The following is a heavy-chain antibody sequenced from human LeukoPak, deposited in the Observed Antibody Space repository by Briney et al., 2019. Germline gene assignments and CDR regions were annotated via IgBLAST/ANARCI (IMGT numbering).Heavy chain of an antibody. J-gene: IGHJ4*02. Sequence: NHSETLSLTCTVSGGSISSYYWSWIRQPPGKGLEWIGYIYYSGSTNYNPSLKSRVTISVDTSKNQFSLKLSSVTAADTAVYYCARYSSSWYSQEFNFDYWGQGTLVTVSS. V-gene: IGHV4-59*01. CDR3: ARYSSSWYSQEFNFDY. CDR2: IYYSGST. CDR1: GGSISSYY. D-gene: IGHD6-13*01.